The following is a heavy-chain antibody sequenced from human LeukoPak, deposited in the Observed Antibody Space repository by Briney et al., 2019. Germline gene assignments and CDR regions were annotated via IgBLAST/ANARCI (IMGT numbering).Heavy chain of an antibody. CDR3: ARVGVDSGSYKGADY. D-gene: IGHD1-26*01. CDR1: GFTFSSYS. J-gene: IGHJ4*02. Sequence: GSLRLSCAASGFTFSSYSMNWVRQAPGKGLEWVSSISSSSSYIYYADSVKGRFTISRDNAKNSLYLQMNSLRAEDTAVYYCARVGVDSGSYKGADYWGQGTLVSVSS. V-gene: IGHV3-21*01. CDR2: ISSSSSYI.